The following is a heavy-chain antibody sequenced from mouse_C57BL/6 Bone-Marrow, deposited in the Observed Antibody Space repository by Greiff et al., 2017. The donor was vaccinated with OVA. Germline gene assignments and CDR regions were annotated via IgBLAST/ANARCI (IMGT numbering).Heavy chain of an antibody. D-gene: IGHD1-1*01. CDR3: TLITTVVTYYFDY. CDR1: GYTFTDYE. J-gene: IGHJ2*01. V-gene: IGHV1-15*01. CDR2: IDPETGGT. Sequence: QGQLQQSGAELVRPGASVTLSCKASGYTFTDYEMHWVKQTPVHGLEWIGAIDPETGGTAYNQKFKGKAILTADKSSSTAYMELRSLTSEDSAVYYCTLITTVVTYYFDYWGQGTTLTVSS.